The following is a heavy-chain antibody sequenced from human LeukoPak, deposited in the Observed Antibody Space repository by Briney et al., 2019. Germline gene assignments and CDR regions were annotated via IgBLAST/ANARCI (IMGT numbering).Heavy chain of an antibody. J-gene: IGHJ4*02. V-gene: IGHV4-39*07. CDR2: IYYSGST. D-gene: IGHD2-15*01. Sequence: SETLSLTCTVSGGSISSSSYYWGWIRQPPGKGLEWIGSIYYSGSTYYNPSLKSRVTISVDTSKNQFSLKLSSVTGADTAVYYCARDVYCSGGSCYPGEFDYWGQGTLVTVSS. CDR3: ARDVYCSGGSCYPGEFDY. CDR1: GGSISSSSYY.